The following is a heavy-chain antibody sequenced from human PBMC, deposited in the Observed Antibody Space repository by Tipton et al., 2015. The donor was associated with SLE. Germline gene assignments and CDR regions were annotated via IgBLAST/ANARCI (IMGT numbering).Heavy chain of an antibody. D-gene: IGHD3-22*01. CDR3: ARYYYDSTGDCLFDH. J-gene: IGHJ4*02. V-gene: IGHV4-31*03. CDR2: IFDSGTT. Sequence: TLSLTCTVSDGSIRSTNYYWGWIRQHPGKGLEWMGYIFDSGTTYYNPSLDRRLTISLDMSEKQFSLKLSSVTAADTAVYYCARYYYDSTGDCLFDHWGQGTLVTVAS. CDR1: DGSIRSTNYY.